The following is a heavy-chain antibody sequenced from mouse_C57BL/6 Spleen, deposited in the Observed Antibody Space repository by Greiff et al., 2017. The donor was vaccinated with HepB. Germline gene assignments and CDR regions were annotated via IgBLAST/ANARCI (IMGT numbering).Heavy chain of an antibody. CDR2: ISNGGGST. Sequence: EVHLVESGGGLVQPGGSLKLSCAASGFTFSDYYMYWVRQTPEKRLEWVAYISNGGGSTYYPDTVKGRFTISRDNAKNTLYLQMSRLKSEDTAMYYCARGMGGALDYWGQGTTLTVSS. CDR1: GFTFSDYY. J-gene: IGHJ2*01. CDR3: ARGMGGALDY. V-gene: IGHV5-12*01.